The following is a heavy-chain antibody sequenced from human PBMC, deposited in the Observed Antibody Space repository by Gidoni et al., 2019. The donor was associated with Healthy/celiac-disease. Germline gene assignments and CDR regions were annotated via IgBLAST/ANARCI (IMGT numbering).Heavy chain of an antibody. CDR2: ISSSSSYI. CDR3: ARDLGGYSKWLVPRGYYGMDV. CDR1: GFTFSSYS. D-gene: IGHD6-19*01. J-gene: IGHJ6*02. V-gene: IGHV3-21*01. Sequence: VESGGGLVKPGGSLRPSCAASGFTFSSYSMNWVRQAPGKGLEWVSSISSSSSYIYYADAVKGRFTISRDNAKNSLYLQMNSLRAEDTAVYYCARDLGGYSKWLVPRGYYGMDVWGQGTTVTVSS.